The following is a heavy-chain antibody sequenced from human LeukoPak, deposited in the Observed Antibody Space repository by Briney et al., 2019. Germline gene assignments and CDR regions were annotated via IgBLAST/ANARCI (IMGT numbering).Heavy chain of an antibody. D-gene: IGHD2-2*01. CDR3: ARKGCSSASCLYYYYMDV. CDR2: IKQDGSEK. Sequence: GGSLRLSCAASGFTSSSHWMSWVRQAPGKGLEWVANIKQDGSEKYYVDSVKGRFTISRDNAKNSLYLQMNSLRAEDTAVYYCARKGCSSASCLYYYYMDVWGKGTTVTVSS. V-gene: IGHV3-7*01. J-gene: IGHJ6*03. CDR1: GFTSSSHW.